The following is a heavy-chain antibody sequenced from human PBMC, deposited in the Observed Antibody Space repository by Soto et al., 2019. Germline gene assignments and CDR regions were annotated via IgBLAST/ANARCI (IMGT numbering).Heavy chain of an antibody. CDR1: GDSVSSNSAA. V-gene: IGHV6-1*01. Sequence: SQTLSLTCAISGDSVSSNSAAWNWIRQSPSRGLEWLGRTYYRSKWYNDYAVSVKSRITINPDTSKNQFSLQLNSVTPEDTAVYYCARDLAPPGDYVPYYFDYWGQGTLVTVPQ. CDR2: TYYRSKWYN. D-gene: IGHD4-17*01. J-gene: IGHJ4*02. CDR3: ARDLAPPGDYVPYYFDY.